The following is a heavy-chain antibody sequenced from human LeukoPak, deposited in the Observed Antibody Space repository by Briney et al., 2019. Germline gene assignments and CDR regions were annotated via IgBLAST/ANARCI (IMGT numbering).Heavy chain of an antibody. CDR1: GFTFSSYG. CDR3: AKFSGSYYFDY. Sequence: GGTLRLSCAASGFTFSSYGMSWVRQAPGKGLEWVSAISGSGGSTYYADSVKGRFTISRDNSKNTLYLQMNSLRAEDMAVYYCAKFSGSYYFDYWGQGTLVTVSS. CDR2: ISGSGGST. D-gene: IGHD1-26*01. J-gene: IGHJ4*02. V-gene: IGHV3-23*01.